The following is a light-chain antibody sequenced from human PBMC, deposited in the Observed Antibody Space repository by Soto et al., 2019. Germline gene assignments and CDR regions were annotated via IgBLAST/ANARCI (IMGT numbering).Light chain of an antibody. Sequence: QSALTQPASVSGSPGQSITISCTGTSSDVGGYNYVSWYQQDPGKAPKLMIYDVNNRPSGVSNRFSGSKSGNTASLTISGLQAEDEAYYYCSSYTSSSTLAAFGGGTKLTVL. J-gene: IGLJ2*01. CDR3: SSYTSSSTLAA. V-gene: IGLV2-14*01. CDR1: SSDVGGYNY. CDR2: DVN.